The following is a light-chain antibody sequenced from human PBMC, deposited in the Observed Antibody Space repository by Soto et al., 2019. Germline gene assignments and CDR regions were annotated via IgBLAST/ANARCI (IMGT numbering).Light chain of an antibody. CDR1: QSVGNS. Sequence: IVLTQSPGTLSLSPGERATLSCSASQSVGNSLVWYQQKPGQAPRLLIFDASNRAAGIPARFSERKSGPDFPLTIRILEPEECAVDYFQQRSSSPCTSGQRTQGEI. CDR2: DAS. V-gene: IGKV3-11*01. J-gene: IGKJ1*01. CDR3: QQRSSSPCT.